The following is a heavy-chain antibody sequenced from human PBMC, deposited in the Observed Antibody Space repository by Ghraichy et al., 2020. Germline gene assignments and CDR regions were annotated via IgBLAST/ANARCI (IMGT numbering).Heavy chain of an antibody. CDR2: SRNRANNYTT. CDR3: AREGDSPGPDFDY. J-gene: IGHJ4*02. D-gene: IGHD2-15*01. CDR1: GFTFSNHY. V-gene: IGHV3-72*01. Sequence: GASLRLSCAASGFTFSNHYVAWVRQTPGKGLEWVGRSRNRANNYTTEYAASVKGRFTISRDESRNSLYVEMTSLKTEDTAVYYCAREGDSPGPDFDYWGQGTLVTVSS.